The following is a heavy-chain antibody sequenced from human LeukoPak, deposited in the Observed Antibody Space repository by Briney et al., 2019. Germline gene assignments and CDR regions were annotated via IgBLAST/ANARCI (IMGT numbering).Heavy chain of an antibody. CDR1: GFTFSSYE. CDR2: IDTDDSTT. CDR3: ARDGGWGYYFDF. D-gene: IGHD6-19*01. J-gene: IGHJ4*02. Sequence: QPGGSLRLSCAASGFTFSSYEMNWVCQAPGKGLEWLSYIDTDDSTTYYADSVKGRFTISRDNAKNSLYLQMNSLRAEDTAVYYCARDGGWGYYFDFWGQGTLVTVSS. V-gene: IGHV3-48*03.